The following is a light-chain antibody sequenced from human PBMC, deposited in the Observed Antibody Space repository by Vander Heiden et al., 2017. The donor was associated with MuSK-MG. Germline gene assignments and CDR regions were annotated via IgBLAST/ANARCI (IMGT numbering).Light chain of an antibody. V-gene: IGLV1-40*01. CDR2: VNN. CDR1: SSNIGAGYD. CDR3: QSYDSSRSSYV. J-gene: IGLJ1*01. Sequence: QSVLPQPLSLSGAPAQRVCISCTGSSSNIGAGYDVRWYQRRSETAPKLLIFVNNNRPSGVHDRCSGSKSGTSASLAITGLQAEDEADYYCQSYDSSRSSYVFGTGTKVTVL.